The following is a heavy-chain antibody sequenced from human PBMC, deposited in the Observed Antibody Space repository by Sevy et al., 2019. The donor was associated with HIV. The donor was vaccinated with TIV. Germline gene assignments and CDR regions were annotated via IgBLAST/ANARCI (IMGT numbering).Heavy chain of an antibody. V-gene: IGHV3-48*02. CDR1: TFNFSSYS. CDR2: ISSSSGTR. CDR3: ASRGYCGGGSCYSGPNDY. Sequence: GGSLRLSCAASTFNFSSYSMHWVRQAPGKGLEWVSYISSSSGTRYYADSVKGRFTISRDNVKNSLFLQMNSLRDEDTAVYYCASRGYCGGGSCYSGPNDYWGQGTLVTVSS. J-gene: IGHJ4*02. D-gene: IGHD2-15*01.